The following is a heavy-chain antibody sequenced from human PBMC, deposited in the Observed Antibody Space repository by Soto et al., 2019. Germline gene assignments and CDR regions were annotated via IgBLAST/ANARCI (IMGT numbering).Heavy chain of an antibody. CDR2: ISAYNGNT. D-gene: IGHD5-12*01. V-gene: IGHV1-18*04. Sequence: AASVKVSCKASGYTFTSYHISWVRQAPGQGLEWMGWISAYNGNTNCAQKLQGRVTMTTDTSTSTAYMELRSLRSDDTAVYYCARVGYSGYDGNYYYYYGMDVWGQGTTVTVSS. CDR1: GYTFTSYH. CDR3: ARVGYSGYDGNYYYYYGMDV. J-gene: IGHJ6*02.